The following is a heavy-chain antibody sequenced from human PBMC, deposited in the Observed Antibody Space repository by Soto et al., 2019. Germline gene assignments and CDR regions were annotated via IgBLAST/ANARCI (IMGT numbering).Heavy chain of an antibody. V-gene: IGHV3-23*01. J-gene: IGHJ6*03. D-gene: IGHD3-3*01. Sequence: GGSLRLSCAASGFTFSSYAMSWVRQAPGKGLEWVSAISGSGGSTYYADSVKGRFTISRDNSKNTLYLQMNSLRAEDTAVYYCAKSHPGGYDFWSGYPYYMDVWGKGTTVTVSS. CDR2: ISGSGGST. CDR1: GFTFSSYA. CDR3: AKSHPGGYDFWSGYPYYMDV.